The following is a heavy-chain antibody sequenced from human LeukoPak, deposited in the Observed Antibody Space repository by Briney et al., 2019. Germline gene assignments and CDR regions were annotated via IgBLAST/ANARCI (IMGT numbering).Heavy chain of an antibody. J-gene: IGHJ4*02. CDR3: ARAGAIAVAGTLDY. Sequence: ASVKVSCKAPGGTFSSYTISWVRQAPGQGLEWMGRIIPILGIANYAQKFQGRVTITADKSTSTAYMELGSLRSEDTAVYYCARAGAIAVAGTLDYWGQGTLVTVSS. CDR1: GGTFSSYT. CDR2: IIPILGIA. D-gene: IGHD6-19*01. V-gene: IGHV1-69*02.